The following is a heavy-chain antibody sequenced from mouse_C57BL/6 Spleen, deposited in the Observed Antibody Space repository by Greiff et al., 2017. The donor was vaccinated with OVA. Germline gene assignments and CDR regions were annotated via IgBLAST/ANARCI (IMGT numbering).Heavy chain of an antibody. CDR2: INYDGSST. D-gene: IGHD2-3*01. V-gene: IGHV5-16*01. CDR1: GFTFSDYY. J-gene: IGHJ2*01. CDR3: ARFDGYYHFDY. Sequence: EVKLVESAGGLVQPGSSMKLSCTASGFTFSDYYMAWVRQVPEKGLEWVANINYDGSSTYYLDSLKSRFIISRDNAKNILYLQMSSLKSEDTATYYCARFDGYYHFDYWGQGTTLTVSS.